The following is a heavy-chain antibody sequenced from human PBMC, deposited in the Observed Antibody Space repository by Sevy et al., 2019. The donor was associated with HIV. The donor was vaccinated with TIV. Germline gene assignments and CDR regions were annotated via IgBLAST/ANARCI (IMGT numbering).Heavy chain of an antibody. D-gene: IGHD3-9*01. CDR3: ATDRISDWFFDS. J-gene: IGHJ4*02. V-gene: IGHV3-23*01. Sequence: GGSLRLSCAASGFTFDNYVMNWVRQAPGRGLEWVSSIGGSGGSTHYADSVKGRFTISRDNSKNTLYLQMNSLRAEDTAVYYCATDRISDWFFDSWGQGTLVTVSS. CDR2: IGGSGGST. CDR1: GFTFDNYV.